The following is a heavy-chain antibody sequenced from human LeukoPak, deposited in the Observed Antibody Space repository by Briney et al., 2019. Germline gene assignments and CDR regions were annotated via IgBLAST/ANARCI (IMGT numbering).Heavy chain of an antibody. CDR3: ARVGPLGDIVVVPAANDYYYYGMDV. CDR1: GFTFSSYA. CDR2: ISYDGSNK. Sequence: GGSLRLSCAASGFTFSSYAMRWVRQAPGKGLEWVAVISYDGSNKYYADSVKGRFTISRDNSKNTLYLQMNSLRAEDTAVYYCARVGPLGDIVVVPAANDYYYYGMDVWGQGTTVTVSS. V-gene: IGHV3-30-3*01. J-gene: IGHJ6*02. D-gene: IGHD2-2*01.